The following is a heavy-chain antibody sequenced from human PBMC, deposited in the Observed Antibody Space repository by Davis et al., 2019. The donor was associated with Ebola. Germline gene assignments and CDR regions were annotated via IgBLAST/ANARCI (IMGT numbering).Heavy chain of an antibody. J-gene: IGHJ6*02. D-gene: IGHD3-3*01. Sequence: GESLKIPCAASGFTFSSYAMHWVRQAPGKGLEWVAVISYDGRNKYYADSVKGRFTISRDNSKNTLYLQMNSLRAEDTAVYYCARDIWSGYYRVIYYYYYGMDVWGQGTTVTVSS. CDR1: GFTFSSYA. CDR2: ISYDGRNK. CDR3: ARDIWSGYYRVIYYYYYGMDV. V-gene: IGHV3-30-3*01.